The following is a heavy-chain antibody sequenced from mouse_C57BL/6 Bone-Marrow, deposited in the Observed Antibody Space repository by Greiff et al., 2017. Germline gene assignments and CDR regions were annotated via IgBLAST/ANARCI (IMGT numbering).Heavy chain of an antibody. J-gene: IGHJ2*01. V-gene: IGHV1-50*01. D-gene: IGHD1-1*01. CDR2: IDPSDGYT. Sequence: VQLQQPGAELVKPGASVKLSCKASGYTFTSYWMQWVKQRPGQGLEWIGEIDPSDGYTNYNQKFKGKATLTVDTSSSTAYMQLSSLTSEDSAVYYFASRGITTVVALYYFDYWGQGTTLTVSS. CDR1: GYTFTSYW. CDR3: ASRGITTVVALYYFDY.